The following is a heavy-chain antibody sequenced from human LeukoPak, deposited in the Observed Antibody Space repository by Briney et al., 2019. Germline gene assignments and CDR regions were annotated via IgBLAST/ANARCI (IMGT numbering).Heavy chain of an antibody. CDR2: IFPGDSDA. D-gene: IGHD6-13*01. Sequence: GESLKISCKGSGYSFTSYWNGWVRQMPGKGLEWVGIIFPGDSDARYSPSFQGQVTISADKSISTAYLQWSSLKASDTAMYYCARGKIAAPGTLDYWGQGTLVTVSS. V-gene: IGHV5-51*01. J-gene: IGHJ4*02. CDR3: ARGKIAAPGTLDY. CDR1: GYSFTSYW.